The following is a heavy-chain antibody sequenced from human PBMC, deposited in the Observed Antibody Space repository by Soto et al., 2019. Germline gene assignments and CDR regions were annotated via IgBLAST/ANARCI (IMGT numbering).Heavy chain of an antibody. CDR2: IRSYNGNT. CDR3: ARDTYGYSSSWYLLTHYPYSGMDA. D-gene: IGHD6-13*01. Sequence: SVKVTCNASAYTFISYGICSVRHAPVQRLQLMGWIRSYNGNTNYAQKLQGRFTMTTDTSTSTAYMELMSLRSDDTAVYYCARDTYGYSSSWYLLTHYPYSGMDAWGHGTTATLS. CDR1: AYTFISYG. V-gene: IGHV1-18*01. J-gene: IGHJ6*02.